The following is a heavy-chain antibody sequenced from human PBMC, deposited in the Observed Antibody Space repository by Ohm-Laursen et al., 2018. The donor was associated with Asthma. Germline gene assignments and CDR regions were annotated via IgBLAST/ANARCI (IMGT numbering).Heavy chain of an antibody. D-gene: IGHD1-26*01. V-gene: IGHV3-21*01. J-gene: IGHJ1*01. CDR1: GYTFSRYS. CDR3: ARIGPEWELPGREYSLHH. Sequence: GSLRLSCTAIGYTFSRYSIHWVRQIPGKGLEWVASISTASTFIYYADSVRGRFTTSRDNARNSVYLQMNSLRAEDTALYYCARIGPEWELPGREYSLHHWGEGTLVTVSS. CDR2: ISTASTFI.